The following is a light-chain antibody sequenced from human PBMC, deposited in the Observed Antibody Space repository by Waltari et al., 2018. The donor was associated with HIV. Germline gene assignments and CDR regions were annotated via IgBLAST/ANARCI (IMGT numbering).Light chain of an antibody. CDR1: SSDVGGYNC. Sequence: QSALTQPASVSGSPGQSITVSCTGTSSDVGGYNCVSRYQQHPVKAPKLMIYDVSYRPSGVSNRFSGSKSGNTASLTISGLQAEDEADYYCSSYTSSSTLYVVFGGGTKLTVL. V-gene: IGLV2-14*01. CDR3: SSYTSSSTLYVV. CDR2: DVS. J-gene: IGLJ2*01.